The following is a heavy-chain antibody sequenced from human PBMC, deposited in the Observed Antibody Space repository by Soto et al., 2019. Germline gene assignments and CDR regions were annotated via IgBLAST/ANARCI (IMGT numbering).Heavy chain of an antibody. CDR1: GGTFSSYT. CDR3: ACLVPGGSYFDY. Sequence: QVQLVQSGAEVKKPGSSVKVSCKASGGTFSSYTISWVRQAPGQGLEWMGRIIPILGIANYAQKFQGRVTIPADKSTSTSYTVLRSLRSEDSAVYYCACLVPGGSYFDYWGQGTIVTVSS. D-gene: IGHD2-8*02. V-gene: IGHV1-69*02. J-gene: IGHJ4*02. CDR2: IIPILGIA.